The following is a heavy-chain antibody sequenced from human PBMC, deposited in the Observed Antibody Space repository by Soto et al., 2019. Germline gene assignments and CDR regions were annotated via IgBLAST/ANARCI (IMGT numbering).Heavy chain of an antibody. V-gene: IGHV1-18*01. J-gene: IGHJ3*02. D-gene: IGHD4-17*01. CDR2: IAAYNGYT. CDR1: GYTFTSYG. Sequence: ASVKVSCKASGYTFTSYGINWVRQAPGQGLEWMGYIAAYNGYTRYAENFQGRVTMAIDPYTSTASMELRSLRSDDTAIYYFERWTTVTTDPLDTWGQGTMFTVSS. CDR3: ERWTTVTTDPLDT.